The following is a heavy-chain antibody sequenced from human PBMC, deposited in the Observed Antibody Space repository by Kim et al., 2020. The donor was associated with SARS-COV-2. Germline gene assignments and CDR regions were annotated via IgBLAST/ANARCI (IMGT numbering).Heavy chain of an antibody. CDR3: ARGYKSRVGY. V-gene: IGHV3-21*01. CDR1: GFTLSSYS. D-gene: IGHD6-13*01. Sequence: GGSLRLSCAASGFTLSSYSVNWVRQAPGKGLEWVSFISSSSSYKYYADSGKGRFTISRDNAKNSLYLQMNSLRAEDTAGYYCARGYKSRVGYWGKGTRAT. CDR2: ISSSSSYK. J-gene: IGHJ4*02.